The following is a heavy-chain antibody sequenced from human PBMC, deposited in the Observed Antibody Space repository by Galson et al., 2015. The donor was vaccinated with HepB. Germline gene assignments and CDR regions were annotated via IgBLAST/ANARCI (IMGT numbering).Heavy chain of an antibody. V-gene: IGHV1-18*01. J-gene: IGHJ4*02. Sequence: SVKVSCKAFGYDFISYGFSWVRQAPGQGLEWMGWISAYNGDTNYAEKFQGRVTLSTDTATSTAYMELRSLRSDDTAVYYCARAGDYGGNSGYWGQGTLVTVSS. CDR2: ISAYNGDT. CDR1: GYDFISYG. CDR3: ARAGDYGGNSGY. D-gene: IGHD4-23*01.